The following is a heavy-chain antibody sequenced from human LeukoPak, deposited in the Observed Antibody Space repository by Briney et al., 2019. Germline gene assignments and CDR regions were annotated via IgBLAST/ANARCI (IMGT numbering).Heavy chain of an antibody. J-gene: IGHJ6*02. CDR1: GGSISSYY. CDR3: AREYGSTV. D-gene: IGHD3-10*01. V-gene: IGHV4-59*01. Sequence: PSETLPLTCTVSGGSISSYYWSWIRQPPGKGLEWIGYIYYSGSTNYNLSLKSRVTISVDTSKNQFSLKLSSVTAADTAVYYCAREYGSTVWGQGTTVTVSS. CDR2: IYYSGST.